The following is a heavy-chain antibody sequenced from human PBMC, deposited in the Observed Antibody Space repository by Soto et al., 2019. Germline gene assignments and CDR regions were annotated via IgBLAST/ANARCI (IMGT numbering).Heavy chain of an antibody. V-gene: IGHV1-2*04. CDR1: GYTFTGYY. CDR2: INPNSGGT. D-gene: IGHD5-18*01. CDR3: AAGVGDTAMVKLDAFDI. Sequence: ASVKVSRKASGYTFTGYYMHWVRQAPGQGLEWMGWINPNSGGTNYAQKFQGWVTMTRDTSISTAYMELSRLRSDDTAVYYCAAGVGDTAMVKLDAFDIWGQGTMVTVSS. J-gene: IGHJ3*02.